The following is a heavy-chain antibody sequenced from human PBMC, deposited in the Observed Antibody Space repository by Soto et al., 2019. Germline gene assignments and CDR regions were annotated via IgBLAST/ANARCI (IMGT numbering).Heavy chain of an antibody. CDR2: MFYSGLT. V-gene: IGHV4-39*01. D-gene: IGHD2-15*01. CDR1: GYSVTSSDYY. CDR3: APLSVSLSGPYGIHV. Sequence: ETLSLTCSVSGYSVTSSDYYWAWIRQPPGKGLEWIGSMFYSGLTYYNPSPKSRVTLSVDTSKNQFSVRLNSVTAADTAVYYCAPLSVSLSGPYGIHVWGQGTTVTVSS. J-gene: IGHJ6*02.